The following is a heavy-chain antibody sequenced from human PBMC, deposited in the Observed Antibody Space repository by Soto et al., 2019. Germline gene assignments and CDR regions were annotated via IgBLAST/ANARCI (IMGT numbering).Heavy chain of an antibody. J-gene: IGHJ4*02. Sequence: GECLRITSKSSGYSFTRYWIGWVRQMPGKGLEWMGIIYPGDSDTRYSPSFQGQVTISADKSISTAYLQWSSLKASDTAMYYCARQAVTRPGYFDYWGQGTLVTVSS. CDR3: ARQAVTRPGYFDY. D-gene: IGHD4-17*01. V-gene: IGHV5-51*01. CDR2: IYPGDSDT. CDR1: GYSFTRYW.